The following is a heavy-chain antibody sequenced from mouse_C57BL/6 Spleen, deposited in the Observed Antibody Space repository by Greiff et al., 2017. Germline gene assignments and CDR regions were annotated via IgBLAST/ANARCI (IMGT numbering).Heavy chain of an antibody. CDR3: ARRGYYEWFAY. CDR1: GYTFTDYY. J-gene: IGHJ3*01. V-gene: IGHV1-26*01. D-gene: IGHD2-4*01. Sequence: VQLQQSGPELVKPGASVKISCKASGYTFTDYYMNWVKQSHGKSLEWIGDINPNNGGTSYNQKFKGKATLTVDKSSSTAYMELRSLTSEDSAVYYCARRGYYEWFAYWGQGTLVTVSA. CDR2: INPNNGGT.